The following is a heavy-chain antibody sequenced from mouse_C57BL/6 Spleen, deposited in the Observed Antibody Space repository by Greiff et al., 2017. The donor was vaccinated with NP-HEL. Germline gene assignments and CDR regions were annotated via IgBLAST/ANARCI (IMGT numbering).Heavy chain of an antibody. CDR2: INPSSGYT. CDR1: GYIFPSYW. Sequence: VQLQQSGAELAKPGASVKLSCKASGYIFPSYWMHWVKQRPGQGLEWIGYINPSSGYTKYNQKFKDKATLTAEKSSSKAYKQLSRLTYEDSAVYYWARGNYGSSRYYAMDDRGQGTSVTVSS. J-gene: IGHJ4*01. D-gene: IGHD1-1*01. CDR3: ARGNYGSSRYYAMDD. V-gene: IGHV1-7*01.